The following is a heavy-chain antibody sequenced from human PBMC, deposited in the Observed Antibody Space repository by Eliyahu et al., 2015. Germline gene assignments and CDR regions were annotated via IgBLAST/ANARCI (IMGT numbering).Heavy chain of an antibody. CDR2: ISSSSSTI. Sequence: EVQLVESGGGLVQPGGSLRLSCAASGFTFXSXXMNWVRQAPGKGLEWVSYISSSSSTIYYADSVKGRFTISRDNAKNSLYLQMNSLRAEDTAVYYCARDGGGWYLSDMIIEAYFDYWGQGTLVTVSS. D-gene: IGHD6-19*01. CDR1: GFTFXSXX. V-gene: IGHV3-48*04. CDR3: ARDGGGWYLSDMIIEAYFDY. J-gene: IGHJ4*02.